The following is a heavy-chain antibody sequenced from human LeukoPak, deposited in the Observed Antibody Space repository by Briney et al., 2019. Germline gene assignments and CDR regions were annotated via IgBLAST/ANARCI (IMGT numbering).Heavy chain of an antibody. Sequence: GGSLRLSCAASGFTFSSYSMNWVRQAPGKGLEWVSYISSGSGTIYYADSVKGRFTISRDNAKNSLYLQMNSLRAEDTAVYYCARGGDYYDRLNYWGQGTLVTVSS. V-gene: IGHV3-48*04. J-gene: IGHJ4*02. D-gene: IGHD3-22*01. CDR2: ISSGSGTI. CDR3: ARGGDYYDRLNY. CDR1: GFTFSSYS.